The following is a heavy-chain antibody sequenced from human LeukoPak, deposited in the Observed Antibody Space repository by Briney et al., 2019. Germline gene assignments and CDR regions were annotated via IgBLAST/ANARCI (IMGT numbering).Heavy chain of an antibody. J-gene: IGHJ3*02. CDR3: ASASDYYDSSGYHRGAFDI. D-gene: IGHD3-22*01. V-gene: IGHV1-69*04. Sequence: GASVAVSCKASGGTFGSYAISWVRQAPGQGLEWMGRIIPILGIANYAQKFQGRVTITADKSTSTAYMELSSLRSEDTAVYYCASASDYYDSSGYHRGAFDIWGQGTMVTVSS. CDR1: GGTFGSYA. CDR2: IIPILGIA.